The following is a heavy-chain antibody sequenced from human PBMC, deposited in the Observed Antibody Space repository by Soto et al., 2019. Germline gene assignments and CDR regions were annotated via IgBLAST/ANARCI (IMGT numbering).Heavy chain of an antibody. Sequence: GGSLRLSCAASGFTFSSFGMHWVRQAPGKGLEWVSSISGTSTYIYYADSVKGRFTISRDNAKNSLYLQMNSLRAEDTAVYYCARSPSYYYGSGSYDYWGQGTLVTVS. J-gene: IGHJ4*02. CDR3: ARSPSYYYGSGSYDY. D-gene: IGHD3-10*01. CDR2: ISGTSTYI. CDR1: GFTFSSFG. V-gene: IGHV3-21*01.